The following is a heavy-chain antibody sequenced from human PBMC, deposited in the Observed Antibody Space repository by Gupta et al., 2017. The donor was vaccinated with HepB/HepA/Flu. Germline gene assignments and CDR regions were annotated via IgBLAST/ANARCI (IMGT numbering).Heavy chain of an antibody. Sequence: QVQLVESGVGMVQPGRSLSVSCAAPGFPSSSFAMRGARQAPGKGLEWVAGIFFDGNKEYYADAVKGRFTISRDNSKNTLYLQMNSLRAEDTAVFYCTRDEGGLTSGTFDYWGQGTLVTVSS. CDR2: IFFDGNKE. CDR1: GFPSSSFA. D-gene: IGHD3-3*01. CDR3: TRDEGGLTSGTFDY. J-gene: IGHJ4*02. V-gene: IGHV3-30-3*01.